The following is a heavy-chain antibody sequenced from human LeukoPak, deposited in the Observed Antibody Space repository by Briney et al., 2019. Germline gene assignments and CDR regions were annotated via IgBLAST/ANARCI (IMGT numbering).Heavy chain of an antibody. CDR2: IYTSGST. V-gene: IGHV4-61*02. CDR3: ARGGVVVPAARYYYYYMDV. Sequence: SQTLSLTCTVSGGSISSGSYYWSWIRQPAGKGLEWIGRIYTSGSTNYNPSLKSRVTISVDTSKNQLSLKLSSVTAADTAVYYCARGGVVVPAARYYYYYMDVWGKGTTITVSS. J-gene: IGHJ6*03. D-gene: IGHD2-2*01. CDR1: GGSISSGSYY.